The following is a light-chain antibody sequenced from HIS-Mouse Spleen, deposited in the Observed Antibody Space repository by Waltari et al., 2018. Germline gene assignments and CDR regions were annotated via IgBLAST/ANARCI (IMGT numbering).Light chain of an antibody. CDR1: QGISSY. CDR3: QQYYSYPPWT. Sequence: AIRMTQSPSSLSPSTGYRVTITCRASQGISSYLAWYQQKPGKAPKLLIYAASTLQSGVPSRFSGSGSGTDFTLTISCLQSEDFATYYCQQYYSYPPWTFGQGTKVEIK. CDR2: AAS. J-gene: IGKJ1*01. V-gene: IGKV1-8*01.